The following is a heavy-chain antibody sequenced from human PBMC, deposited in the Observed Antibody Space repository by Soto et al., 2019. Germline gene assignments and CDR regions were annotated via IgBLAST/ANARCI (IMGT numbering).Heavy chain of an antibody. Sequence: LRLSCAASGFTFSSYEMNWVRQAPGKGLEWVSYISSSGSTIYYADSVKGRFTISRDNAKNSLYLQMNSLRAEDTAVYYCARDSRGWPRAGCGMDVWGQGTTVTVSS. D-gene: IGHD6-19*01. V-gene: IGHV3-48*03. CDR1: GFTFSSYE. CDR3: ARDSRGWPRAGCGMDV. J-gene: IGHJ6*02. CDR2: ISSSGSTI.